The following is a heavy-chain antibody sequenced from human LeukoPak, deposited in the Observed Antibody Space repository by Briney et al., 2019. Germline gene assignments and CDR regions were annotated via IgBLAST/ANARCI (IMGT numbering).Heavy chain of an antibody. V-gene: IGHV1-2*02. D-gene: IGHD3/OR15-3a*01. Sequence: ASVKVSCKASGYTFIGYYMHWVRQAPGQGLEWMGWIDPNSGGSNFAQKLQGRVTMTRDTSINTAYMELSRLRSDDTAVYYCARVGRQDWYYYGMDVWGQGTTVTVSS. J-gene: IGHJ6*02. CDR1: GYTFIGYY. CDR2: IDPNSGGS. CDR3: ARVGRQDWYYYGMDV.